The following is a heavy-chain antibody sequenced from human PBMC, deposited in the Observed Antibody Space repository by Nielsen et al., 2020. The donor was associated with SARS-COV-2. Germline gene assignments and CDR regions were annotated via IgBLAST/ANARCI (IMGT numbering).Heavy chain of an antibody. CDR1: GFTFSSYA. V-gene: IGHV3-23*01. CDR3: ARSAVGQYGDFDY. CDR2: ISGSGGST. Sequence: GESLKISCAASGFTFSSYAMSWVRQAPGKGLEWVSAISGSGGSTYYADSVKGRFTIPRDKSKNTLYLQMSTLRAEDTAAYYCARSAVGQYGDFDYWGQGTLVTVSS. D-gene: IGHD6-19*01. J-gene: IGHJ4*02.